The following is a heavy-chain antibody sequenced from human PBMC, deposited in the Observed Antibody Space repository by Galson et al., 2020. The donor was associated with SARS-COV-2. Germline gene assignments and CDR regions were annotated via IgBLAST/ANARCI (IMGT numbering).Heavy chain of an antibody. D-gene: IGHD4-4*01. CDR1: GFSFSNYG. CDR2: ILDDGSNE. V-gene: IGHV3-30*12. Sequence: GGSLRLSCAASGFSFSNYGMHWVRQAPGKGLECVTSILDDGSNEYYTDSVKGRFTISRDNSKNTLYLQMNSLEAEDTAVYYCAKGGRGNYLVLLDSWGQGTLVIVSS. J-gene: IGHJ4*02. CDR3: AKGGRGNYLVLLDS.